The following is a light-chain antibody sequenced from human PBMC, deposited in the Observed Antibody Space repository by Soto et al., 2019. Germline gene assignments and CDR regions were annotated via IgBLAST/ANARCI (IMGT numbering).Light chain of an antibody. Sequence: DIPMTQSPSTLSASVGDRVTITCRASQSISSWLAWYQQKPGKAPKLLIYDASSLESGVPSRFSGSGSGTEFTLTISNLQPDDFATYYCQQYNSYSPLTFGQGTKVEIK. CDR2: DAS. J-gene: IGKJ1*01. CDR1: QSISSW. V-gene: IGKV1-5*01. CDR3: QQYNSYSPLT.